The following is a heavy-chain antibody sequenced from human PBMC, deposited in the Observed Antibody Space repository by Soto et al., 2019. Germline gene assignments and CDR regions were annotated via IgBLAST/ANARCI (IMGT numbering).Heavy chain of an antibody. CDR1: GFTFSSYG. D-gene: IGHD6-19*01. CDR2: ISYDGSNK. CDR3: AKDRRWDLAVAGYFDY. Sequence: GGSLRLSCAASGFTFSSYGMHWVRQAPGKGLEWVAVISYDGSNKYYADSVKGRFTISRDNSKNTLYLQMNSLRAEDTAVYYCAKDRRWDLAVAGYFDYWGQGTLVTVSS. V-gene: IGHV3-30*18. J-gene: IGHJ4*02.